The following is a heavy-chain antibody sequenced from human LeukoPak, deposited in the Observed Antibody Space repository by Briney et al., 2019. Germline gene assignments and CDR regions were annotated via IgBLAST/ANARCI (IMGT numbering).Heavy chain of an antibody. Sequence: GGSLRLSCAASRFSFSTYPMGWVRQAPGKGLEWVSGISASGDVTFHADPVKGRFTISRDSSKNTLYLQMTSLRAEDTAEYYCAKSLFTSATGTGRAFHIWGQGTMVTVSS. J-gene: IGHJ3*02. V-gene: IGHV3-23*01. CDR3: AKSLFTSATGTGRAFHI. D-gene: IGHD1-1*01. CDR2: ISASGDVT. CDR1: RFSFSTYP.